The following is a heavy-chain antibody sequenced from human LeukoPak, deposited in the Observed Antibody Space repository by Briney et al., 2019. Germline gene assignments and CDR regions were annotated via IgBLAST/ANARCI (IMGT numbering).Heavy chain of an antibody. V-gene: IGHV3-30*18. CDR2: ISDDRSNK. CDR3: AKSYYDFWSGYYQTFDY. CDR1: GFTFSSYD. D-gene: IGHD3-3*01. J-gene: IGHJ4*02. Sequence: GGSLRLSCAASGFTFSSYDMHWVRQASGKGLEWVAVISDDRSNKYYADSVKGRFTISRDNSKNTLYLQMNSLRAEDTAVYYCAKSYYDFWSGYYQTFDYWGQGTLVTVSS.